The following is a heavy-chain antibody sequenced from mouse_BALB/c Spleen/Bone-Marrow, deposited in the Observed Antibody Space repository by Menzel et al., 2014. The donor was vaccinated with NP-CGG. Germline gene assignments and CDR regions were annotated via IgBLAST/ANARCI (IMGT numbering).Heavy chain of an antibody. Sequence: VQLQQSGAELVRPGASVKLSCKASGYTFTSYWMNWVKQRPEQGLEWIGRIDPYDSETHYNQKFKDKAKLTVGKSSSTAYMQLSSLTSEDSAVYYCARGRDYDVFSYWGQGTLVTVSA. CDR3: ARGRDYDVFSY. J-gene: IGHJ3*01. D-gene: IGHD2-4*01. CDR2: IDPYDSET. V-gene: IGHV1-52*01. CDR1: GYTFTSYW.